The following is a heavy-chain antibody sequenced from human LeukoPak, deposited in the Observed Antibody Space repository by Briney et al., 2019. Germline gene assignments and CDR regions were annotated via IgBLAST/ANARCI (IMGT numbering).Heavy chain of an antibody. CDR1: GGSISSSSYY. CDR2: IYYSGST. V-gene: IGHV4-39*01. D-gene: IGHD1-14*01. CDR3: AQFNRYYFDY. Sequence: SETLSLTCTVSGGSISSSSYYWGWIRQPPGKGLGWIGSIYYSGSTYYNPSLKSRVTISVDTSKNQFSLKLSSVTAADTAVYYCAQFNRYYFDYWGQGTLVTVSS. J-gene: IGHJ4*02.